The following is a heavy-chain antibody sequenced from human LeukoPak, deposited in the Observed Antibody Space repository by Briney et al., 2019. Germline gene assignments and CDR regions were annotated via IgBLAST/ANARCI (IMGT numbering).Heavy chain of an antibody. J-gene: IGHJ3*02. CDR2: ISYDGSNK. Sequence: SGGSLRLSCAASGFTFSRYGMHWVRQAPGKGLEWVAVISYDGSNKYYEDSVKGRFTISRDNSKNTLYLQMNSLRAEDTAVYYCARENGWGQQLVKDAFDIWGQGTMVTVSS. CDR3: ARENGWGQQLVKDAFDI. D-gene: IGHD6-13*01. CDR1: GFTFSRYG. V-gene: IGHV3-30*03.